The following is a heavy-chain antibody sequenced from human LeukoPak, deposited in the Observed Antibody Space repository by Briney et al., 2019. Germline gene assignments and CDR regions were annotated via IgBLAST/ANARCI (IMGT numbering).Heavy chain of an antibody. Sequence: ASVKVSCKASGYTFTSYGISWVRQAPGQGIEWMGWISAYNGNTSYAQKLQGRVTMTTDTSTSTAYMELRSLRSDDTAVYYCARARAVIVPAASPWDYWGQGTLVTVSS. CDR1: GYTFTSYG. J-gene: IGHJ4*02. CDR3: ARARAVIVPAASPWDY. CDR2: ISAYNGNT. V-gene: IGHV1-18*01. D-gene: IGHD2-2*01.